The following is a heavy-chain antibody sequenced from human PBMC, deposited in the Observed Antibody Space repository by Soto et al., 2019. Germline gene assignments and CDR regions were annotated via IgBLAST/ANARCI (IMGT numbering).Heavy chain of an antibody. CDR3: VARITIIY. CDR2: ISSSGVST. V-gene: IGHV3-64D*06. D-gene: IGHD3-3*01. J-gene: IGHJ4*02. CDR1: GFTFSNYA. Sequence: GGSLRLSCSASGFTFSNYAMQWVRQSPGKGLEYVSGISSSGVSTYYADSVKGRFSVSRDNSKNTLYLQMSTLSAEDTAVYYCVARITIIYWRLGTLVTVSS.